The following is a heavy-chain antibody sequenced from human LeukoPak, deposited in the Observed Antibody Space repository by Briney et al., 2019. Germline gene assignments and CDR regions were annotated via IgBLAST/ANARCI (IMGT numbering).Heavy chain of an antibody. Sequence: GESLKISCKGSGYSFTSYWIGWVRQMPGKGLEWMGIIYPGDSDTRYSPSFQGQVTISADKSISTAYLQWSSLKASDTAMYYCARAPQYYYGSGSYTDYWGQGTLVTVSS. D-gene: IGHD3-10*01. V-gene: IGHV5-51*01. CDR1: GYSFTSYW. CDR2: IYPGDSDT. CDR3: ARAPQYYYGSGSYTDY. J-gene: IGHJ4*02.